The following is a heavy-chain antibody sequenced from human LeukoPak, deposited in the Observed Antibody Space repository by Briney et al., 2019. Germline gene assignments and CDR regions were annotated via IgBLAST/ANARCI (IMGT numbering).Heavy chain of an antibody. CDR2: ISPDDKST. D-gene: IGHD1-26*01. CDR3: LTILETTIDAFDI. CDR1: GSTFSQNW. Sequence: PGGPLRLSCAASGSTFSQNWLHWVRQAPGKGLVWVSRISPDDKSTSYADSVKGRFTISRDDAKKTLYLQMNSLRAEDTAVYYCLTILETTIDAFDIWGQGTMVTVSS. J-gene: IGHJ3*02. V-gene: IGHV3-74*01.